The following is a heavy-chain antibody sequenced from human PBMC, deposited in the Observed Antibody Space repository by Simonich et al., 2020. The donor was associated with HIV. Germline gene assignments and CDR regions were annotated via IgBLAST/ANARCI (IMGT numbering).Heavy chain of an antibody. CDR1: GGSFRGYY. V-gene: IGHV4-34*01. D-gene: IGHD2-2*01. CDR3: ARGFYQRLYYFDY. Sequence: QVQLQQWGAGLLKPSETLSLTCAVYGGSFRGYYWSWSRQPTGKGLEWIGEISHSGNTNNNPSLKGLVTISVDTSKNQFSLKLSSVTAADTAVYYCARGFYQRLYYFDYWGQGTLVTVSS. J-gene: IGHJ4*02. CDR2: ISHSGNT.